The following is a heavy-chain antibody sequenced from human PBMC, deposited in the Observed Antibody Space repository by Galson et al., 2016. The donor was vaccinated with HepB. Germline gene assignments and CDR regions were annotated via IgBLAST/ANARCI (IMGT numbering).Heavy chain of an antibody. Sequence: TLSITCTVSNYAISSGHNWGWIRQPPGRGLEWIGTIHHSGITYYKSSLKSRVTMSIDTSNNQFSLKLRSVTAADTAVYYCARDLYHGMDVWGQGTTVTVS. D-gene: IGHD3-16*02. CDR3: ARDLYHGMDV. V-gene: IGHV4-38-2*02. CDR1: NYAISSGHN. CDR2: IHHSGIT. J-gene: IGHJ6*02.